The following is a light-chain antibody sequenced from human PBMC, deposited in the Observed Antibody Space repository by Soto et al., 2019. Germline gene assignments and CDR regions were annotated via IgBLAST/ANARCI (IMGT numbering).Light chain of an antibody. V-gene: IGKV2-28*01. CDR3: MQALQTPKLT. Sequence: DIVMTQSPLSLPVTPGEPASISCRSSQSLRHSNGYNYLDWYLQKPGQSPQLLIYLGSNRASGVPDGFSGSGSGTDFTLKISRVEAEDVGVYYCMQALQTPKLTFGGGPRVEI. J-gene: IGKJ4*01. CDR1: QSLRHSNGYNY. CDR2: LGS.